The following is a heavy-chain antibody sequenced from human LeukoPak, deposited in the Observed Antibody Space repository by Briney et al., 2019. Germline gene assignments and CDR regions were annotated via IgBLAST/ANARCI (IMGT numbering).Heavy chain of an antibody. D-gene: IGHD5-18*01. CDR3: ARDVLLEDTAMVFDY. Sequence: GRSLRHSCAASGFTFSSYGMHWVRQAPGKGLEWVAVISYDGSNKYYADSVKGRFTISRDNSKNTLYLQMNSLRAEDTAVYYCARDVLLEDTAMVFDYWGQGTLVTVSS. V-gene: IGHV3-30*03. CDR2: ISYDGSNK. J-gene: IGHJ4*02. CDR1: GFTFSSYG.